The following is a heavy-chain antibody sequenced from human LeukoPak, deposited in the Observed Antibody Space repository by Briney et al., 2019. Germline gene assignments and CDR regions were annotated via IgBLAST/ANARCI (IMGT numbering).Heavy chain of an antibody. CDR3: AREGYFHDSSGYENDALDV. Sequence: PGGSLRLSCAASGFTFSSYSMNWVRQAPGKGLEWVSSISSSSSYIYYADSVKGRFTISRDNSKNMVYLQMNSLTAEDTAVYYCAREGYFHDSSGYENDALDVWGQGTMVTVSS. CDR1: GFTFSSYS. D-gene: IGHD3-22*01. J-gene: IGHJ3*01. CDR2: ISSSSSYI. V-gene: IGHV3-21*04.